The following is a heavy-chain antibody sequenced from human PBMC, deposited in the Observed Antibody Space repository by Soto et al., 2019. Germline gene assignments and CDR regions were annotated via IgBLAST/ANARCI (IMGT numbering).Heavy chain of an antibody. CDR3: ARGIPGYYGCDV. CDR2: MKYDGSIA. J-gene: IGHJ3*01. CDR1: GFIFSNYW. Sequence: EVQLLESGGGLVQPGGSLRLSCEASGFIFSNYWMHWVRQVPGKGLVWVSRMKYDGSIANYADSGKGRFTISRDNAKNTVYLRMNSLTADDTAVYHCARGIPGYYGCDVWGQGTMVTVSS. D-gene: IGHD4-17*01. V-gene: IGHV3-74*01.